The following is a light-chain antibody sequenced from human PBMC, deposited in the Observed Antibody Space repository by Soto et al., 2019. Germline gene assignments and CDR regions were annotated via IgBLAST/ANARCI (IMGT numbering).Light chain of an antibody. J-gene: IGLJ2*01. CDR2: EVN. CDR3: QSYDRSLTGHVV. Sequence: QSALTQPPSASGSPGQSVAISCTGTSSDVGGYNYVSWYQQHPGKAPKLMIYEVNKRPSGVPDRFSGSKSGNTASLTVSGLQAEDEADYYCQSYDRSLTGHVVFGGGTKVTVL. V-gene: IGLV2-8*01. CDR1: SSDVGGYNY.